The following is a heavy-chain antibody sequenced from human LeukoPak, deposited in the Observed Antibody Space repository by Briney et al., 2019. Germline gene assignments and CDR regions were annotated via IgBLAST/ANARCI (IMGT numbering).Heavy chain of an antibody. J-gene: IGHJ4*02. Sequence: GGSLTLSCGASGFTFSNYAISWVRHAPGKGLECVSGMTNGGGNTNYADSVKVRFTISRDNAKNKLYLQMDSMRAEDTAIYYCAKGDSSGYFSPIDSWGQGTLVTVSS. V-gene: IGHV3-23*01. CDR1: GFTFSNYA. D-gene: IGHD3-22*01. CDR3: AKGDSSGYFSPIDS. CDR2: MTNGGGNT.